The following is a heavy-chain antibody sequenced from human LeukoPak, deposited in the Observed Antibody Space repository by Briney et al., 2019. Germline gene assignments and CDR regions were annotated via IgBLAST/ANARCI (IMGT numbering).Heavy chain of an antibody. J-gene: IGHJ4*02. D-gene: IGHD4-17*01. CDR3: ARDMTSVATPYFDS. CDR1: GYTFTHYF. CDR2: INPNSGGT. V-gene: IGHV1-2*02. Sequence: ASVTVSCKASGYTFTHYFIHWVRQAPGQGLEWMAWINPNSGGTNYAQKFQGRVNVTSDTSITTAYMELSRLISDDTAVYYCARDMTSVATPYFDSWGQGTLVTVSS.